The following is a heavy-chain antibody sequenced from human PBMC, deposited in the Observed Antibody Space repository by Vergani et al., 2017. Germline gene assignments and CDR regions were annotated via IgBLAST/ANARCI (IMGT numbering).Heavy chain of an antibody. V-gene: IGHV4-39*07. D-gene: IGHD3-9*01. J-gene: IGHJ3*02. CDR1: GFTFSSYS. Sequence: VQLLESGGGLVQPGGSLRLSCAASGFTFSSYSMNWVRQAPGKGLEWIGSIYYSGSTYYNPSLKSRVTISVDTSKNQFSRKLSSVTAADTAVYYYARGWNDILTGYHDAFDIWGQGTMVTVSS. CDR2: IYYSGST. CDR3: ARGWNDILTGYHDAFDI.